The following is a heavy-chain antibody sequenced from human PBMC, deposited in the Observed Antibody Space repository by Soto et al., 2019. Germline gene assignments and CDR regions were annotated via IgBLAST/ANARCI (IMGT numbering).Heavy chain of an antibody. D-gene: IGHD2-21*02. CDR2: IIPIFGTA. CDR3: ACSNAVVTPVKYFFFFFGLDV. V-gene: IGHV1-69*13. J-gene: IGHJ6*02. Sequence: GASVKVSCKASGGTFSSYAISWVRQAPGQGLEWMGGIIPIFGTANYAQKFQGRVTITADESTSTAYMEQSSLRSEDTAVDYCACSNAVVTPVKYFFFFFGLDVWGQGTTVTVSS. CDR1: GGTFSSYA.